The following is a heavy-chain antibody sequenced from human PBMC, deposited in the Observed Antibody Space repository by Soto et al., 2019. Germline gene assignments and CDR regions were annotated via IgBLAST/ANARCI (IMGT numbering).Heavy chain of an antibody. CDR1: GFTFSSYA. CDR3: AKDLANVVTAIYFDY. D-gene: IGHD2-21*02. CDR2: ISGSGGST. V-gene: IGHV3-23*01. J-gene: IGHJ4*02. Sequence: GGSLRLCCAASGFTFSSYAMSWVRQAPGKGLEWVSAISGSGGSTYYADSVKGRFTISRDNSKNTLYLQMNSLRAEDTAVYYCAKDLANVVTAIYFDYWGQGTLVTVSS.